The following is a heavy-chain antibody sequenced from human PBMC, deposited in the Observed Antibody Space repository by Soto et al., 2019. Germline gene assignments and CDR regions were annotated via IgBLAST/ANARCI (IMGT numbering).Heavy chain of an antibody. Sequence: QVQLVESGGGVVQPGRSLRLSCAASGFTFSSYAMHWVRQAPGKGLEWVAVISYDGSNKYYADSVKGRFTISRDNSKNTLYLQMNSLRAEDTAVYYCVRGWRGYSYGLPDYWGQGTLVTVSS. V-gene: IGHV3-30-3*01. D-gene: IGHD5-18*01. CDR1: GFTFSSYA. J-gene: IGHJ4*02. CDR3: VRGWRGYSYGLPDY. CDR2: ISYDGSNK.